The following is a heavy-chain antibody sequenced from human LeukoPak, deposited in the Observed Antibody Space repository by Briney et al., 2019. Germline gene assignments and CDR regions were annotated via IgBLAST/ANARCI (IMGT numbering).Heavy chain of an antibody. V-gene: IGHV1-2*02. CDR1: GYTFTGYY. J-gene: IGHJ4*02. CDR3: ARVESIAAAGYFDY. Sequence: ASVKVSCKASGYTFTGYYMHWVRRAPGQGLEWMGWINPNSGGTNYAQKFQGRVTMTRDTSISTAYMELSRLRSDDTAVYYCARVESIAAAGYFDYWGQGTLVTVSS. D-gene: IGHD6-13*01. CDR2: INPNSGGT.